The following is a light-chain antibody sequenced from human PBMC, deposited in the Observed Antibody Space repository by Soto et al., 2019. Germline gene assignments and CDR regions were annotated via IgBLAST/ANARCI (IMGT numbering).Light chain of an antibody. CDR3: QQADSYPIT. V-gene: IGKV1-12*01. CDR2: GAF. Sequence: DIQMTQSPSSVSVSVGDRVTITCGASLDINRWLAWYQVRPGKPPKLLIAGAFVLQSGVPSRFSGSGYGTDFALTIDNLQPEDFATYYCQQADSYPITFGQGTRLEI. CDR1: LDINRW. J-gene: IGKJ5*01.